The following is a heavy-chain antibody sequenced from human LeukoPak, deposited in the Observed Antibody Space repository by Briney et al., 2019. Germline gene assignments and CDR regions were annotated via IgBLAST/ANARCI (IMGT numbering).Heavy chain of an antibody. CDR3: ARGRRTMVRGVIIGPFDY. D-gene: IGHD3-10*01. V-gene: IGHV1-8*01. CDR1: GYTFTSYD. J-gene: IGHJ4*02. CDR2: MNPNGGNT. Sequence: ASVKLSCKASGYTFTSYDINWVRQATGQGLEWMGWMNPNGGNTGYAQKFQGRVTMTRNTSISTAYMELSSLRSEYTAVYYCARGRRTMVRGVIIGPFDYWGQGTLVTVSS.